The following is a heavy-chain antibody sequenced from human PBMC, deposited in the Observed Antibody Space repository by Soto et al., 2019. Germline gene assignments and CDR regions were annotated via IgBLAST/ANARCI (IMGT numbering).Heavy chain of an antibody. V-gene: IGHV4-4*02. J-gene: IGHJ4*02. D-gene: IGHD5-12*01. CDR3: ARVMGYSGYDY. CDR1: GVAMTYGGYS. CDR2: IYHSGST. Sequence: SETLSLTCSVSGVAMTYGGYSWSWVRQPPGKGLEWIGEIYHSGSTNYNPSLKSRVTISVDKSKNQFSLKLSSVTAADTAVYYCARVMGYSGYDYWGQGTLVTVSS.